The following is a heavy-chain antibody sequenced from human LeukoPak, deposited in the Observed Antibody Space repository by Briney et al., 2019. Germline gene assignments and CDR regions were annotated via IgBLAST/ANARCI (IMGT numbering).Heavy chain of an antibody. CDR3: ARDDCSTTPCYAY. D-gene: IGHD2-2*01. J-gene: IGHJ4*02. CDR2: ISGSGSST. Sequence: GGSLRLSCAASGFTFSNYAMTWVRQAPGKGLEWVSGISGSGSSTYYADSVKGRFTLSRDYPKNTVYLQMNGLKAEDTAVYYCARDDCSTTPCYAYWGQGTLVTVSS. CDR1: GFTFSNYA. V-gene: IGHV3-23*01.